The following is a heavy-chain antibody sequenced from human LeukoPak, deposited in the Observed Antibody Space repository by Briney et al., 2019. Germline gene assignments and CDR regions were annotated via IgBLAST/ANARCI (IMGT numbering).Heavy chain of an antibody. J-gene: IGHJ1*01. V-gene: IGHV3-23*01. D-gene: IGHD4-23*01. CDR1: GFTFSNYA. Sequence: GGSLRLSCAASGFTFSNYAMSWVRQAPGKGLEWVSAISGSGGSTYYADSVKGRFTISRDNSKNTLYLQMNSLRAEDTAVYYCARGRRVTVVAGHFQHWGQGTLVTVSS. CDR3: ARGRRVTVVAGHFQH. CDR2: ISGSGGST.